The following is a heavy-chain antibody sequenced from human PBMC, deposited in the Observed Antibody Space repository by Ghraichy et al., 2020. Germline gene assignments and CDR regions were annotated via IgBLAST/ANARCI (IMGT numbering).Heavy chain of an antibody. CDR1: GGSFSGYY. J-gene: IGHJ6*02. CDR3: ARGHTDYYDSSGYLKQPSYYYYYYGMDV. CDR2: INHSGST. Sequence: SETLSLTCAVYGGSFSGYYWSWIRQPPGKGLEWIGEINHSGSTNYNPSLKSRVTISVDTSKNQFSLKLSSVTAADTAVYYCARGHTDYYDSSGYLKQPSYYYYYYGMDVWGQGTTVTVSS. D-gene: IGHD3-22*01. V-gene: IGHV4-34*01.